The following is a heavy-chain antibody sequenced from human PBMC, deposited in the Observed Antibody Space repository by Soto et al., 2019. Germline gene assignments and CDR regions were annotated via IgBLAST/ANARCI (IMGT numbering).Heavy chain of an antibody. CDR2: IIPIFGTA. Sequence: ASVKVSCKASGGTFSSYAISWVRQAPGQGLEWMGGIIPIFGTANYAQKFQGRVTITADESTSTAYVELSSLRSEDTAVYYCARGFATMIVVAYQDAFDIWGQGTMVTVSS. CDR1: GGTFSSYA. D-gene: IGHD3-22*01. J-gene: IGHJ3*02. CDR3: ARGFATMIVVAYQDAFDI. V-gene: IGHV1-69*13.